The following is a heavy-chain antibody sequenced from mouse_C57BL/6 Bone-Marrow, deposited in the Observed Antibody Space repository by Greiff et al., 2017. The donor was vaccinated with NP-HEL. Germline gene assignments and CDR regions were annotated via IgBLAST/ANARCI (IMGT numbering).Heavy chain of an antibody. CDR1: GYAFSSYW. CDR3: ARSPHGYDGAWFAY. D-gene: IGHD2-2*01. J-gene: IGHJ3*01. Sequence: QVHVKQSGAELVKPGASVKISCKASGYAFSSYWMNWVKQRPGKGLEWIGQIYPGDGDTNYNGKFKGKATLTADKSSSTAYMQLSSLTSEDSAVYFCARSPHGYDGAWFAYWGQGTLVTVSA. CDR2: IYPGDGDT. V-gene: IGHV1-80*01.